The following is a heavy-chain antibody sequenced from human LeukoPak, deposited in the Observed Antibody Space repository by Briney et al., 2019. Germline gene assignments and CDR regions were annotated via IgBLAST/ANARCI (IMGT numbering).Heavy chain of an antibody. J-gene: IGHJ6*02. CDR2: INSDGGST. CDR1: GFTFSSYW. Sequence: GGSLRLSCAASGFTFSSYWMHWVRQAPGKGLVWVSRINSDGGSTSYADSVKGRFTISRDNAKNTLYLQMNSLRAEDTAVYYCARVGDNYYDSSGYYYYYYGMDVWGQGTTVTVPS. D-gene: IGHD3-22*01. CDR3: ARVGDNYYDSSGYYYYYYGMDV. V-gene: IGHV3-74*01.